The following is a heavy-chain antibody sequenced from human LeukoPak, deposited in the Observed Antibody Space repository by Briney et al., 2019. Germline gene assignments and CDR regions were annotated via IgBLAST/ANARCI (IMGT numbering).Heavy chain of an antibody. V-gene: IGHV1-2*02. CDR2: LNPNSGDT. J-gene: IGHJ3*02. Sequence: ASVKVSCKASGYSFNSQGMNWVRQAPGQGLEWMGWLNPNSGDTKDALKFQGRVTMTRDTSINTAYMELSRLTSDDTAVYYCARGTTHLWFGEGGNALDIWGQGTMVTVSS. D-gene: IGHD3-10*01. CDR3: ARGTTHLWFGEGGNALDI. CDR1: GYSFNSQG.